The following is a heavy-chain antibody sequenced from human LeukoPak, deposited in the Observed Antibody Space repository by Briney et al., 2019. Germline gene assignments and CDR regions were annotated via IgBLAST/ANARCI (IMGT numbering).Heavy chain of an antibody. Sequence: GGSLRLSCAASGFXFSSYSINWVRQAPGKGLEWVSSISSSSSYIAYADSVKGRFTISRDNSKNTLYLQMNSLRAEDTAVYYCAREGEGYNMADAFDIWGQGTMVTVSS. D-gene: IGHD5-24*01. CDR2: ISSSSSYI. CDR1: GFXFSSYS. V-gene: IGHV3-21*01. CDR3: AREGEGYNMADAFDI. J-gene: IGHJ3*02.